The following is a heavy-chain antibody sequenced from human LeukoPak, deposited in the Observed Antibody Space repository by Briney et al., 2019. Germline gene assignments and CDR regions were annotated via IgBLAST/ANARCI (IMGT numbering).Heavy chain of an antibody. Sequence: GESLKISCKGSGYNFTPYWIVWVRQLPGKGLEWMGIIYPGDSDTRYSPSFQGQVTISADKSISTAYLQWSSLKASDTAMYYCARSASMIVGSLFDYWGQGTLVTVSS. D-gene: IGHD3-22*01. CDR3: ARSASMIVGSLFDY. CDR1: GYNFTPYW. V-gene: IGHV5-51*01. CDR2: IYPGDSDT. J-gene: IGHJ4*02.